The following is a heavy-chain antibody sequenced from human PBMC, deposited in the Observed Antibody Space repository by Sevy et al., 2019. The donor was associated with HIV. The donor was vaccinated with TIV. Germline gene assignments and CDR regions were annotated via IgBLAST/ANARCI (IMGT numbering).Heavy chain of an antibody. CDR1: GLTFSIFD. J-gene: IGHJ4*02. D-gene: IGHD5-12*01. Sequence: GGSLRLSCAASGLTFSIFDLDWVRQAPGKGLEWVTYIRGSSGSYMPYYADSVKGRFTISRDNAKNSLYLQMNSLRDEDTAVYYCTRNRGYHTFDHWGQGTLVTVSS. V-gene: IGHV3-48*02. CDR2: IRGSSGSY. CDR3: TRNRGYHTFDH.